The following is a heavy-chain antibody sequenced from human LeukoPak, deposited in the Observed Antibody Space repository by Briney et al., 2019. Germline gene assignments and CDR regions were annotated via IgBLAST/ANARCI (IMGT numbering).Heavy chain of an antibody. CDR3: AGTSYDSGGGWYFDL. Sequence: GGSLRLSCAASGFTFSSYGMHWVRQAPGKGLEWVAVISYDGSNKYYADSVKGRFTISRDNSKNTLYLQMNSLRAEDTAVYYCAGTSYDSGGGWYFDLWGRGTLVTVSS. CDR1: GFTFSSYG. V-gene: IGHV3-30*03. CDR2: ISYDGSNK. J-gene: IGHJ2*01. D-gene: IGHD3-22*01.